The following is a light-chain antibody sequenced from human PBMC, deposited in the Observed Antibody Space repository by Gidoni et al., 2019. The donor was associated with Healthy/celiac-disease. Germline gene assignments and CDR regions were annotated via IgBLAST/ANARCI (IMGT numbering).Light chain of an antibody. CDR1: QSVSSSY. CDR3: QQYGSSPYT. CDR2: GAS. V-gene: IGKV3-20*01. Sequence: EIVLTQSPGTLSLSPGERATLSCRASQSVSSSYLAWYQQKPGQAPRLLIYGASSRATGIPDRCSGSASGTDFTLTISRLEPEDFAVYYYQQYGSSPYTFGQGTKLEIK. J-gene: IGKJ2*01.